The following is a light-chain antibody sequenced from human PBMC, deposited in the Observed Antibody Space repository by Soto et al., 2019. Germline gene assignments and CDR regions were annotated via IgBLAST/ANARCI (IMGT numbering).Light chain of an antibody. Sequence: QSVLTQPPSASGTPGQRVTISCSGSSSNIGINFVYWYQQVPSTAPKLLIYMNDQRPSGVPDRFSGSKSGTSASLAISGLRSEDEADYYCATWDDSVISPVFGGGTKITVL. CDR3: ATWDDSVISPV. CDR2: MND. J-gene: IGLJ3*02. V-gene: IGLV1-47*01. CDR1: SSNIGINF.